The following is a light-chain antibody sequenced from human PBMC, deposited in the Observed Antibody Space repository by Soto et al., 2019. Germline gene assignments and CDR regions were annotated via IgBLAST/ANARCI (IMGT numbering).Light chain of an antibody. CDR1: ETINNNY. CDR2: AAS. V-gene: IGKV3-20*01. Sequence: EIVLAQSPGTLSLSPGERATLSCRASETINNNYLAWYQQKPGQPPRNLIHAASSRVTGIPDRFSGSGSGTDFMLTINRLEPEESAVYYCQQYGRLVTFGGGTKVEI. J-gene: IGKJ4*01. CDR3: QQYGRLVT.